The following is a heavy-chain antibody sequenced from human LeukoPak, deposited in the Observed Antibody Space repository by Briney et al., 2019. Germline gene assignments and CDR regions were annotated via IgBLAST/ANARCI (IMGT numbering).Heavy chain of an antibody. J-gene: IGHJ6*03. Sequence: GGSLRLSCAASGFTFSSYEMNWVRQAPGKGLEWVSYISSSGSTIYYADSVKGGFTISRDNAKNSLYLQMNSLRAEDTAVYYCARGNSRGLAAAGNLYYMDVWGKGTTVTISS. CDR3: ARGNSRGLAAAGNLYYMDV. CDR1: GFTFSSYE. V-gene: IGHV3-48*03. CDR2: ISSSGSTI. D-gene: IGHD6-13*01.